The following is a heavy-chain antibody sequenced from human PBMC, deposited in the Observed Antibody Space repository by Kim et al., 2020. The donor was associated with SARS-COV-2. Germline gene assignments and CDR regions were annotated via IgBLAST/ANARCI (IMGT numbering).Heavy chain of an antibody. CDR2: IYSGGGT. CDR1: DFSVTKLY. J-gene: IGHJ3*01. V-gene: IGHV3-53*05. Sequence: GGSLRLSCVASDFSVTKLYMTWVRQAPGKGLEWVSGIYSGGGTYSADSVKGRFTLSRDSSKNTLYLQMDSLRVEDTGIYYCATRASPDIGHAFDVWGRGTLVTVSS. CDR3: ATRASPDIGHAFDV.